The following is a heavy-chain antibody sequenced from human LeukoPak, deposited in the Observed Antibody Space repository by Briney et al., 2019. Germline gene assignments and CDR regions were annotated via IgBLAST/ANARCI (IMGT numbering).Heavy chain of an antibody. J-gene: IGHJ4*02. CDR1: GFTFRSYT. D-gene: IGHD5-12*01. V-gene: IGHV3-23*01. CDR3: AKELRSHTGWPFDY. CDR2: INGGGDTT. Sequence: GGSLRLSCAASGFTFRSYTMSWVRQAPGRGLEWLSAINGGGDTTYYVDSVNGRFTISRDNSKNTLYLQVNSLKAEDTAVYYCAKELRSHTGWPFDYWGQGTLVTVSS.